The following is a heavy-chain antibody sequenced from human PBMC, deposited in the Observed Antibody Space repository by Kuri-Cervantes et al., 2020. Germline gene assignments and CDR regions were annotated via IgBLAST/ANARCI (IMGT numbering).Heavy chain of an antibody. CDR1: GGSFSGYY. D-gene: IGHD2-21*02. J-gene: IGHJ5*02. CDR2: INHSGST. Sequence: SQTLSLTCAVYGGSFSGYYWSWIRQPPGKGLEWIGEINHSGSTNYNPSLKSRVTISVDTSKNQFSLKLSSVTAADTAVYYCASNPGEYCGGDCYSNNWFDPWGQGTLVTVSS. V-gene: IGHV4-34*01. CDR3: ASNPGEYCGGDCYSNNWFDP.